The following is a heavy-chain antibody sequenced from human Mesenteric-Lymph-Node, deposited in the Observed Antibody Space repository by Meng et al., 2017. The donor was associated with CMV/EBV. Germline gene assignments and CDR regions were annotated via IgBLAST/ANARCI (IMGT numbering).Heavy chain of an antibody. V-gene: IGHV1-69*05. CDR3: ARDLVEGYDFWSGTFFGY. D-gene: IGHD3-3*01. CDR2: SIPILGTP. CDR1: GGNFIKYA. J-gene: IGHJ4*02. Sequence: SVKVSCKASGGNFIKYAISWVRQAPGQGLEWVGGSIPILGTPKYAQKFQGRVTITTDESTTAYMEMSSLTSEDTAVYYCARDLVEGYDFWSGTFFGYWGQGTLVTVSS.